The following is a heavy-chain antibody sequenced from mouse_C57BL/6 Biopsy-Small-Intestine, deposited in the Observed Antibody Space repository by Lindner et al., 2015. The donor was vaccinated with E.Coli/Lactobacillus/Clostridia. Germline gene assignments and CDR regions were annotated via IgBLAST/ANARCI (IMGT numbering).Heavy chain of an antibody. V-gene: IGHV14-4*01. J-gene: IGHJ3*01. CDR1: GFNIKDDY. CDR3: TRGLGAY. Sequence: VQLQESGAELVRPGASVKLSCTASGFNIKDDYMHWVKQRPEQGLEWIGWIDPENGDTEYASKFQGKATITADTSSNTAYLQLSSLTSEDTAVYYCTRGLGAYWGQGTLVTVSA. CDR2: IDPENGDT.